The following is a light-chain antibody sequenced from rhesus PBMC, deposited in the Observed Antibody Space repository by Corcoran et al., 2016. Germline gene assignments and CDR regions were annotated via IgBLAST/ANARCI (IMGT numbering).Light chain of an antibody. CDR1: QGITND. J-gene: IGKJ2*01. V-gene: IGKV1-25*01. CDR3: QHYYSTPYS. Sequence: DIQMTQSPSSLSASVGDRVTITCRASQGITNDLAWYQQKPGETPKLLIYEASSLQRGIPSRFSGSGSRTDFHLPISSLQSEDFATYYCQHYYSTPYSFGQGTKVGIK. CDR2: EAS.